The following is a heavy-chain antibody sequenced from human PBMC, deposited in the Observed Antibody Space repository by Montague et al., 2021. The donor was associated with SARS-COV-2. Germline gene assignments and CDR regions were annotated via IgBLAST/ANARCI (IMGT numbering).Heavy chain of an antibody. J-gene: IGHJ5*02. CDR3: ASGMFDT. V-gene: IGHV3-66*01. CDR2: IYSSGDT. CDR1: GFTVSSTY. Sequence: SLRLSWAASGFTVSSTYMSWVRQAPGKGLEWISVIYSSGDTYHADSMKDRFTISRDNSKNTVYLQMHILRAEDTAVYYRASGMFDTWGQGTLVTVSS.